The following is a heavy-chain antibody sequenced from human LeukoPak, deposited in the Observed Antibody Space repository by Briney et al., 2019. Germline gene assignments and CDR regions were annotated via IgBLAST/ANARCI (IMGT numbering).Heavy chain of an antibody. CDR3: ARGQRLITMVRGVPDY. Sequence: SETLSLTCTVSGGSISSYYWSWIRQPPGKGLEWIGYIYYSGSTNYNPSLKSRVTISVDTSKNQFSLKLSSVTAADTAVYYCARGQRLITMVRGVPDYWGQGTLVTVSS. CDR1: GGSISSYY. V-gene: IGHV4-59*12. CDR2: IYYSGST. J-gene: IGHJ4*02. D-gene: IGHD3-10*01.